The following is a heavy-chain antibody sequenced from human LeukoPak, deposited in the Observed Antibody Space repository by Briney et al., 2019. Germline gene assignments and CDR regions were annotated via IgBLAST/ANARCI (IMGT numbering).Heavy chain of an antibody. CDR1: GFTLATYS. CDR3: TRGDYSYFDSINYYHAEGLEY. J-gene: IGHJ4*02. D-gene: IGHD3-22*01. Sequence: KPGGSLRLSCAAAGFTLATYSMNWVRQAPGKGREWVSYISSSGTYIYYADSVKGRFTISRDNAKSSLYLVMNSLRAEDTAVYFCTRGDYSYFDSINYYHAEGLEYWGRGALVTVSS. CDR2: ISSSGTYI. V-gene: IGHV3-21*01.